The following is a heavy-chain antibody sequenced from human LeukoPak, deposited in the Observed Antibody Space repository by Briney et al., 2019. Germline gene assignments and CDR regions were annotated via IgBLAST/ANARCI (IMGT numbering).Heavy chain of an antibody. CDR2: IYYSGST. CDR3: ARSSVQFGTATHFDS. V-gene: IGHV4-31*03. Sequence: SETLSLSCTVSGGSISSGGYYWSWIRQHPGKGLEWIGYIYYSGSTYYNPSLKSRVTIPVDTSNKSLSLKLASVTTADTAVYYCARSSVQFGTATHFDSWGQGALVTVSS. D-gene: IGHD3-10*01. J-gene: IGHJ4*02. CDR1: GGSISSGGYY.